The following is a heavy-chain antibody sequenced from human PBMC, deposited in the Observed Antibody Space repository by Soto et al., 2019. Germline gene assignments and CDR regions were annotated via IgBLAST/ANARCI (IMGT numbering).Heavy chain of an antibody. Sequence: QVQLVESGGGMVQPGRSLRLSCAASGFSFSTYGMHWVRQAPGKGLEWVAVIWYDGSKKYYADSVKGRFTLSRDNSKSTLYLQMNSLRAEDTAVYYCARERGYYDILTGYGSLDYWGQGTLVTVPS. J-gene: IGHJ4*02. CDR2: IWYDGSKK. D-gene: IGHD3-9*01. V-gene: IGHV3-33*01. CDR1: GFSFSTYG. CDR3: ARERGYYDILTGYGSLDY.